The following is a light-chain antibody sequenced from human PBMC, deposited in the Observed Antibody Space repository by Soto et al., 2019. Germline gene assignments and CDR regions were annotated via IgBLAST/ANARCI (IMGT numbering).Light chain of an antibody. CDR1: NIGSKS. CDR2: YDS. J-gene: IGLJ1*01. Sequence: SYELTQPPSVSVAPGKTARITCGGNNIGSKSVYWYQQKPGQAPVLVIYYDSDRPSGIPERFSGSNSGNTATLTISRVEAGDEADYYCQVWDSSSDLSYVFGTGTKLTVL. V-gene: IGLV3-21*04. CDR3: QVWDSSSDLSYV.